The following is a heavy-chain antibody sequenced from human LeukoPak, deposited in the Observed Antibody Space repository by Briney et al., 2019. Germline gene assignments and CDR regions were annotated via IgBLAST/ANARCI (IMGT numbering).Heavy chain of an antibody. Sequence: SETLSLTCSVSGGSISSYYWTWIRQPPGKGLEWIGYMYYSGSANYNPSLKSRVTISVDTSKNQFSLKLSSVTAADTAVYYCARPSSTAPPYYYDLWGQGTLVTVSS. J-gene: IGHJ4*02. CDR3: ARPSSTAPPYYYDL. CDR2: MYYSGSA. D-gene: IGHD3-16*01. CDR1: GGSISSYY. V-gene: IGHV4-59*08.